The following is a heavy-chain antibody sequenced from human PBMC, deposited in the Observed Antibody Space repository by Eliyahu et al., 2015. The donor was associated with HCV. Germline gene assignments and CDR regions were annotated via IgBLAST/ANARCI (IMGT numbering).Heavy chain of an antibody. D-gene: IGHD3-3*01. CDR2: IYYSGGT. CDR3: ARDGGGGLYGPSMDAFDI. J-gene: IGHJ3*02. Sequence: QLQLQESGPGLVKPSETLSLTCTVSGGSISSSSYYWGWIRQPPGKGLEWIGSIYYSGGTYYNPSLKSRVTISVDTSKNQFSLKLSSVTAADTAVYYCARDGGGGLYGPSMDAFDIWGQGTMVTVSS. V-gene: IGHV4-39*02. CDR1: GGSISSSSYY.